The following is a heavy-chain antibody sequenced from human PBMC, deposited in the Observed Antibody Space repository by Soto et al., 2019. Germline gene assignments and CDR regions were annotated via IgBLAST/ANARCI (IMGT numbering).Heavy chain of an antibody. Sequence: EVQLVESGGGLVQPGESLRLSCAASGFTVSRNYMTWVRQAPGQGLEWVSIIYDGGSTYYADSVKGRFTISRDKSKNTPYLQMSNLRAEDTAVYYCARAVYSVVTPVYYFDHWGQGTLVTVSS. CDR1: GFTVSRNY. CDR3: ARAVYSVVTPVYYFDH. CDR2: IYDGGST. D-gene: IGHD2-21*01. V-gene: IGHV3-66*01. J-gene: IGHJ4*02.